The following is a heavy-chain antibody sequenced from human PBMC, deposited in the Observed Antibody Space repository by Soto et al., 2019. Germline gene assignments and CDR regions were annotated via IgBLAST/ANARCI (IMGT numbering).Heavy chain of an antibody. CDR3: ERVAY. CDR1: GFTLSRDR. CDR2: ISSGSSDT. Sequence: XGSLRRPWEASGFTLSRDRMNWVRQVPGKGLEWVASISSGSSDTWYADSVKGRFIISRDNAQNSLFLQMNTLRPEDTDMYYCERVAYWGQGTQVTLSA. J-gene: IGHJ4*02. V-gene: IGHV3-21*01. D-gene: IGHD5-12*01.